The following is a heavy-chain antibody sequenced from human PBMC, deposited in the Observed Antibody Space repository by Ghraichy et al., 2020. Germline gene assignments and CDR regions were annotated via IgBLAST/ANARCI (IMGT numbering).Heavy chain of an antibody. J-gene: IGHJ5*02. CDR1: GFTFDDNA. Sequence: GGSLRLSCAASGFTFDDNAIHWVRQAPGKGLEWVSLISENGDRTYYADSVKGRFTISRDNSKDSLYLQMHSLRTEDTGFYYCAPAPWSYASLFVPWGLGTLVTVSS. CDR3: APAPWSYASLFVP. D-gene: IGHD3-16*01. V-gene: IGHV3-43*02. CDR2: ISENGDRT.